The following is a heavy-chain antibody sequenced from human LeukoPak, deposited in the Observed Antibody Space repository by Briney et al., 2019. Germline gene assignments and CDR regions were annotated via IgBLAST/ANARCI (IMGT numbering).Heavy chain of an antibody. Sequence: ASVKVSCKASGYTFTNYGISWVRQAPGQGLDWMGWISTYNGNTNYAQKLQGRVTMTTDTSTSTAYMELRSLRSDDTAVYYCARGGVSSSWYRTPDYWGQGTLVTVSS. CDR1: GYTFTNYG. J-gene: IGHJ4*02. CDR2: ISTYNGNT. V-gene: IGHV1-18*01. CDR3: ARGGVSSSWYRTPDY. D-gene: IGHD6-13*01.